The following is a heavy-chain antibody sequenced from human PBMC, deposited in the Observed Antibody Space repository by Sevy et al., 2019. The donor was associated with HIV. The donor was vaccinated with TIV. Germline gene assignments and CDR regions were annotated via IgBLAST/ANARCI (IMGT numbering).Heavy chain of an antibody. J-gene: IGHJ6*03. CDR2: IIPIFGTA. CDR3: ATNSELHYYYMDV. Sequence: ASVKVSCKASGGTFSSYAISWVRQAPGQGLEWMGGIIPIFGTANYAQKFQGRVTITADKSTSTAYMELSSLRSEDTAVYYCATNSELHYYYMDVWGKRTTVTVSS. V-gene: IGHV1-69*06. D-gene: IGHD1-7*01. CDR1: GGTFSSYA.